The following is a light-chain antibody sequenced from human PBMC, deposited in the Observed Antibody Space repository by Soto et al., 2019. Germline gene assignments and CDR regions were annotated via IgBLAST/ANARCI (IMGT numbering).Light chain of an antibody. CDR2: EVS. Sequence: QSALTRPPSASGSPGQSVTISCTGTSSDVGGHNYVSWYQQHPGKAPKLMIYEVSKRPSGVPDRFSGSKSGNTASLTVSGLQAEDEADYYCSSYAGSNNLVFGGGTQLTVL. CDR1: SSDVGGHNY. V-gene: IGLV2-8*01. J-gene: IGLJ2*01. CDR3: SSYAGSNNLV.